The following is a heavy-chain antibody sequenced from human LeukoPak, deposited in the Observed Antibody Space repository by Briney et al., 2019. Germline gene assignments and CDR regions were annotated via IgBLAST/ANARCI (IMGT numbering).Heavy chain of an antibody. CDR3: ALQSSYSTGWYGFDI. CDR1: GYTFTDHF. Sequence: ASVKVSCKASGYTFTDHFMHWVRQAPGQGLEWMGWINPNSGAKKNAQRFQGRVTMTRDTSITTAYMELSRLRSDDTAVYYCALQSSYSTGWYGFDIWGQGTMVTVSS. D-gene: IGHD6-19*01. J-gene: IGHJ3*02. V-gene: IGHV1-2*02. CDR2: INPNSGAK.